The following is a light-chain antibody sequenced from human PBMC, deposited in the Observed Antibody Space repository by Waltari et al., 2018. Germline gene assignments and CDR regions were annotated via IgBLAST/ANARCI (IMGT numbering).Light chain of an antibody. CDR2: KDK. Sequence: SFALKQPPSVSVSPGPTARTTCPADALSRQFAYWYRQRPGQAPLLLIYKDKERPLGIPDRISGSSSGTTATLTISGVQAEDEADYFCQSSDSGGFVTFGDGTKLTV. CDR1: ALSRQF. J-gene: IGLJ2*01. V-gene: IGLV3-25*03. CDR3: QSSDSGGFVT.